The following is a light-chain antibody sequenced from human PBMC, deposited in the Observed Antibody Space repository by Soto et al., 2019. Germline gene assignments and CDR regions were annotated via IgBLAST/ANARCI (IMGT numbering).Light chain of an antibody. J-gene: IGKJ1*01. CDR3: QQYGSSPWT. CDR1: QSVDSSY. CDR2: GAS. Sequence: EIVLPQSPGTLSLSPGEGAPLSCRASQSVDSSYLAWYQQKPGQAPRLLIYGASSRATGIPDRFSGSGSGTDLTITISRLEPEDFEVYYCQQYGSSPWTFGQGTNVDIK. V-gene: IGKV3-20*01.